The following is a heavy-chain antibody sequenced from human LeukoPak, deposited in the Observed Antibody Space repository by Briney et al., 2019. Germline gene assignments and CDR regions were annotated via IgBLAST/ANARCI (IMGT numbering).Heavy chain of an antibody. Sequence: PGESLRLSCAASGFTFTSYTFHWVRQAPGKGLEWVSVISHDGSNTYNADSVKGRFTFSRDNSKNTLYLQMNSLRVEDTAVYYCAMRGNTWYDCWGQGTLVTVSS. CDR1: GFTFTSYT. V-gene: IGHV3-30-3*01. CDR2: ISHDGSNT. D-gene: IGHD6-13*01. CDR3: AMRGNTWYDC. J-gene: IGHJ4*02.